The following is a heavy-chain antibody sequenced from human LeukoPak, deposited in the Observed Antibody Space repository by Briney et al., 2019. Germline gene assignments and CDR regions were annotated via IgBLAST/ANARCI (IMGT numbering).Heavy chain of an antibody. CDR1: GFTFSNAW. J-gene: IGHJ4*02. CDR3: TTDLGSNWNVH. D-gene: IGHD1-20*01. V-gene: IGHV3-15*01. CDR2: IKSKTDGGTT. Sequence: GGSVRLSCAASGFTFSNAWMSWVRQAPGKGLEWVGRIKSKTDGGTTDYAAPVKGRFTISRDDSKNTLYLQMNSLKTEDTAVYYCTTDLGSNWNVHWGQGTLVTVYS.